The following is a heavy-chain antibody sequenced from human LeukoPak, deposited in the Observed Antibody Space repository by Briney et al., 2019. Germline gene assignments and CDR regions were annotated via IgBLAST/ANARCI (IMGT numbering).Heavy chain of an antibody. CDR3: TTRYFPPGY. Sequence: PGGSLRLSCAATGFTFSNAWMSGGRQTIGKGLEWVGRIKSKTDGGTTDYAARVKGRFTISRDDSKNTLYLQMNSLKTEDTAVYYSTTRYFPPGYWGQGTLVTVSS. D-gene: IGHD3-10*01. V-gene: IGHV3-15*01. CDR2: IKSKTDGGTT. J-gene: IGHJ4*02. CDR1: GFTFSNAW.